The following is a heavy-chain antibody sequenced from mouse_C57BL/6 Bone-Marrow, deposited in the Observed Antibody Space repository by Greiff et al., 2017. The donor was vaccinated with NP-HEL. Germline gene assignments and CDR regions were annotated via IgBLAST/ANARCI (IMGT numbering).Heavy chain of an antibody. CDR1: GFTFSSYA. D-gene: IGHD2-4*01. CDR3: ARDYDPMITRYAMDY. CDR2: ISDGGSYT. V-gene: IGHV5-4*01. J-gene: IGHJ4*01. Sequence: EVMLVESGGGLVKPGGSLKLSCAASGFTFSSYAMSWVRQTPEKRLEWVATISDGGSYTYYPDNVKGRFTISRDNAKNNLYLQMSHLKSEDTAMYYCARDYDPMITRYAMDYWGQGTSVTVSS.